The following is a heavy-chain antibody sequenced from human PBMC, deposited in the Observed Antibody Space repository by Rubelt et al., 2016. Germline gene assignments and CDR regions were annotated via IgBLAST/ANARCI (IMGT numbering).Heavy chain of an antibody. D-gene: IGHD2-15*01. V-gene: IGHV4-38-2*02. CDR3: TRELRQPGHYYYYMDV. J-gene: IGHJ6*03. CDR2: IYQSGST. Sequence: EWIGSIYQSGSTYYNPSLKSRVTISIDTSKNQFSLKLSSVTAADTAVYFCTRELRQPGHYYYYMDVWGKGTTVTVS.